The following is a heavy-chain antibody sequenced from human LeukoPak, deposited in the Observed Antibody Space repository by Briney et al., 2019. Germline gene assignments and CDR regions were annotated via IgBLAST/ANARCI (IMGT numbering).Heavy chain of an antibody. V-gene: IGHV4-39*02. CDR2: IRYSGST. D-gene: IGHD3-22*01. Sequence: PSETLSLTCTVSGGSISRSSYFWDWIRQPPGKGLEWIGSIRYSGSTYDNPSLKSRVTISVDASKNHFSLRLSSMTAADTAVYYCARRGSGNYYVSVDYWGQGTLVTVSS. J-gene: IGHJ4*02. CDR3: ARRGSGNYYVSVDY. CDR1: GGSISRSSYF.